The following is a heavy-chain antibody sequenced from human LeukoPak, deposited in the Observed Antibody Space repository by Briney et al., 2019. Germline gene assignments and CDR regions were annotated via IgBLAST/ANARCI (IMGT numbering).Heavy chain of an antibody. CDR1: GFTFSSYD. J-gene: IGHJ4*02. CDR2: IGTAGDT. D-gene: IGHD6-13*01. Sequence: GGSLRLSCAASGFTFSSYDMHWVRQATGKGLEWVSAIGTAGDTYYPGSVKGRFTISRENAKNSLYLQMNSLRAGDTAVYYCAKVGIIAAAGYIGYWGQGTLVTVSS. CDR3: AKVGIIAAAGYIGY. V-gene: IGHV3-13*01.